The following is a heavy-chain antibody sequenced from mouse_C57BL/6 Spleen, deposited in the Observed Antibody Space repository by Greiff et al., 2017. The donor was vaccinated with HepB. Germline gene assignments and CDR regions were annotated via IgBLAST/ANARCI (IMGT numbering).Heavy chain of an antibody. CDR3: ARGPYYYGSSYFDV. D-gene: IGHD1-1*01. V-gene: IGHV1-22*01. J-gene: IGHJ1*03. CDR2: INPNNGGT. Sequence: VQLKQSGPELVKPGASVKMSCKASGYTFTDYNMHWVKQSHGKSLEWIGYINPNNGGTSYNQKFKGKATLTVNKSSSTAYMELRSLTSEASAVYYCARGPYYYGSSYFDVWGTGTTVTVSS. CDR1: GYTFTDYN.